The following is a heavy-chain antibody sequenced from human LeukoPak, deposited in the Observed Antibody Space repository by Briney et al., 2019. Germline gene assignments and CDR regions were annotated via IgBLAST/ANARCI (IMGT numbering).Heavy chain of an antibody. Sequence: PSETLSLTCTVSGGSISSYYWSWIRQPPGKGLEWIGYIYYSGSTNYNPSLKSRVTISVDTSKNQFSLKLSSVTAADTAVYYCARAGGLLLYYFDYWGQGTLVTVSS. CDR1: GGSISSYY. CDR3: ARAGGLLLYYFDY. D-gene: IGHD3-10*01. V-gene: IGHV4-59*12. J-gene: IGHJ4*02. CDR2: IYYSGST.